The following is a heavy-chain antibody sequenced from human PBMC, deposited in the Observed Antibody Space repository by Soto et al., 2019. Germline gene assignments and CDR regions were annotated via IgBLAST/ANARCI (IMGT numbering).Heavy chain of an antibody. J-gene: IGHJ4*02. CDR3: ARDASSKWHYFDY. CDR1: GGSISSGDYY. Sequence: KPSETLSLTCIVSGGSISSGDYYWSWIRQHPGKGLEWIGYIYYSGSAYSNPSLKSRVSMSVDTSKNQFSLKLSSVTAADTAIYFCARDASSKWHYFDYWGQGTLVTVYS. V-gene: IGHV4-31*03. D-gene: IGHD6-13*01. CDR2: IYYSGSA.